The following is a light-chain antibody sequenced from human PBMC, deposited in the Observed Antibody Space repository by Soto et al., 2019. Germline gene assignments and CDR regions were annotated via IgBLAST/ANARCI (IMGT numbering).Light chain of an antibody. Sequence: QSVLTQPRSVSGSPGQSVTISCTGTSRDVGGYNYVSWYQQHPGKAPELMIYDVTKRPSGVPDRFSGSKSGNTASLTISGLQAEDEADYYCCSYAGSYNFGVFGGGTKLTVL. CDR3: CSYAGSYNFGV. V-gene: IGLV2-11*01. CDR1: SRDVGGYNY. CDR2: DVT. J-gene: IGLJ3*02.